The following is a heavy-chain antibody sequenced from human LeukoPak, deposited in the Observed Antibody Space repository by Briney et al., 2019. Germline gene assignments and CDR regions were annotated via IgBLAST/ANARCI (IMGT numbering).Heavy chain of an antibody. CDR1: GGTFSSYA. J-gene: IGHJ5*02. CDR2: IIPILGIA. D-gene: IGHD3-10*01. Sequence: SVKVSCKASGGTFSSYAISWVRQAPGQGLEWMGRIIPILGIANYAQKFQGRVTITADKSTSTAYMELSSLRSEVTAVYYCARVGGSGSLPPSWGQGTLVTVSS. V-gene: IGHV1-69*04. CDR3: ARVGGSGSLPPS.